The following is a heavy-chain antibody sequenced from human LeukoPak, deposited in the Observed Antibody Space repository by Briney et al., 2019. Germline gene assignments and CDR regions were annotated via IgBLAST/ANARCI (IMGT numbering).Heavy chain of an antibody. D-gene: IGHD2-15*01. J-gene: IGHJ4*02. CDR2: ICGSDPTT. CDR1: GFTFGTYA. V-gene: IGHV3-23*01. CDR3: AKLNGGSCYSALDY. Sequence: GGSLRLFCAASGFTFGTYAMTWVRQAPGKGLEWVSSICGSDPTTYYAGSVKGRFTISRDNSKNTLYLHMNSLRADDTAVYYCAKLNGGSCYSALDYWGQGILVTVSS.